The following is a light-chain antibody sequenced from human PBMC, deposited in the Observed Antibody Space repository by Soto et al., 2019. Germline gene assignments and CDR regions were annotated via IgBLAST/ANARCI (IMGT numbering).Light chain of an antibody. CDR2: EVS. CDR1: SSDVGGYNY. Sequence: QSAQTQPASVSGSPGQSITISCTGTSSDVGGYNYVSWYQHHPGKAPKLMIYEVSNRPSGVSNRFSGSKSGNTASLTISGLQGEDEADYYCSSYTSSSTVVFGGGTKLTVL. V-gene: IGLV2-14*01. CDR3: SSYTSSSTVV. J-gene: IGLJ2*01.